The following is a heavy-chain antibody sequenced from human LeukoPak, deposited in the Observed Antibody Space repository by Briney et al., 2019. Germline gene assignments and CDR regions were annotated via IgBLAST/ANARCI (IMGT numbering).Heavy chain of an antibody. V-gene: IGHV3-7*03. D-gene: IGHD1-26*01. CDR1: GFGFSFYW. Sequence: GGSLRLSCAASGFGFSFYWMTWVRQAPGKGLEWVANIKQDGSEKNYVDSVKGRFTISRDNDKNTLYLQMNSLRAEDTAVYYCAKDDSGSYYPYYHYMDVWGKGTTVTISS. J-gene: IGHJ6*03. CDR2: IKQDGSEK. CDR3: AKDDSGSYYPYYHYMDV.